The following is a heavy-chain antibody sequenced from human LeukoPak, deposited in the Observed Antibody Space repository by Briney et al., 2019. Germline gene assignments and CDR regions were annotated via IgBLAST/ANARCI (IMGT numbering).Heavy chain of an antibody. CDR1: GFTFDDYA. CDR2: ISWDGGST. D-gene: IGHD4-23*01. Sequence: GGSLRLSCAASGFTFDDYAMHWVRQAPGKGLEWVSLISWDGGSTYYADSVRGRFTISRDNSKNSLYLQMNSLRAEDTALYYCAKAVYGGIDDAFDIWGQGTMVTVSS. J-gene: IGHJ3*02. CDR3: AKAVYGGIDDAFDI. V-gene: IGHV3-43D*03.